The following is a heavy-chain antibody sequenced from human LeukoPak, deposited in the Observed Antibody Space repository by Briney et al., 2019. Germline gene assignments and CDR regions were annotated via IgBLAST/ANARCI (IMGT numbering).Heavy chain of an antibody. CDR3: ARDQDYGGNPNDAFDI. J-gene: IGHJ3*02. CDR1: GYTFTGYR. V-gene: IGHV1-46*01. CDR2: INPSGGST. Sequence: ASVEVSCKASGYTFTGYRMHWVRQAPGQGLEWMGIINPSGGSTRYAQKFQDRVTMTRDTSTSTVYMELSSLRSEDTAVYYCARDQDYGGNPNDAFDIWGQGTMVTVSS. D-gene: IGHD4-23*01.